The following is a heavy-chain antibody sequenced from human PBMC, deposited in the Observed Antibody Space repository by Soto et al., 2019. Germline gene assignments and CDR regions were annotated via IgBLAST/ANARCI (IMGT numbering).Heavy chain of an antibody. J-gene: IGHJ6*02. CDR1: GFTFSSYA. V-gene: IGHV3-30-3*01. CDR2: ISYDGSNK. D-gene: IGHD3-22*01. CDR3: ARDRSYDGTYYGMDV. Sequence: GGSLRLSCAASGFTFSSYAMHWVRQAPGKGLEWVAVISYDGSNKYYADSVKGRFTISRDNSKNTLYLQMNSLRAEDTAVYYCARDRSYDGTYYGMDVWGQGTTVTVSS.